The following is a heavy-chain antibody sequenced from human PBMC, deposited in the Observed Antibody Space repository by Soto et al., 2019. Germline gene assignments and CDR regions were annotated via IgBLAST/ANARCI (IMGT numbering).Heavy chain of an antibody. Sequence: GSLRLSCAASGFTVSSNYMSWVRQAPGKGLEWVSVIYSGGSTYYADSVKGRFTISRDNSKNTLYLQMNSLRAEDTAVYYCASVESIYGSGTYYSFDYWGQGT. J-gene: IGHJ4*02. CDR2: IYSGGST. CDR3: ASVESIYGSGTYYSFDY. V-gene: IGHV3-66*01. CDR1: GFTVSSNY. D-gene: IGHD3-10*01.